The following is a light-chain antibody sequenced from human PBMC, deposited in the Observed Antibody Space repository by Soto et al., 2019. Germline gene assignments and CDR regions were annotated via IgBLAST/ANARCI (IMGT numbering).Light chain of an antibody. V-gene: IGKV3-20*01. Sequence: EVVLTQSPGTLSLSPGERATLSCWASQSISSYLAWYQKKPGQAPRLLIYGASSRASGIPDRFSGSGSGTEFTRTISRLEPEDFAVYYCHQYGNSLTWTFGQGTKVEIQ. J-gene: IGKJ1*01. CDR3: HQYGNSLTWT. CDR2: GAS. CDR1: QSISSY.